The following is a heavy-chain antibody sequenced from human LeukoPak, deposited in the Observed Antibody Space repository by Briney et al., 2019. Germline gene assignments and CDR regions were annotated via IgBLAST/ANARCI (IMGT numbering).Heavy chain of an antibody. CDR1: GYTFTSYD. V-gene: IGHV1-8*01. Sequence: ASVKVSCKASGYTFTSYDINWVRQATGQGLEWMGWMNPNSGNTGYAQKFQGRVTMTGNTSISTAYMELSSLRSEDTAVYYCAREKSYGDYGPDYYYGMDVWGQGTTVTVSS. CDR2: MNPNSGNT. CDR3: AREKSYGDYGPDYYYGMDV. J-gene: IGHJ6*02. D-gene: IGHD4-17*01.